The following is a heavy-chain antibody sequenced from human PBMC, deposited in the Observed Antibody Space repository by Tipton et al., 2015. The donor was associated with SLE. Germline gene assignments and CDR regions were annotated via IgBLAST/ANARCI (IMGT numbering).Heavy chain of an antibody. J-gene: IGHJ4*02. CDR3: ARGRSKWEPNSDY. V-gene: IGHV3-21*04. CDR1: GFTFSSYS. D-gene: IGHD1-26*01. CDR2: ISSSSSYI. Sequence: SLRLSCAASGFTFSSYSMNWVRQAPGKGLEWVSSISSSSSYIYYADSVKGRFTISRDNAKNSLYLQMNSLRADDTAVYYCARGRSKWEPNSDYWGQGTLVTVSS.